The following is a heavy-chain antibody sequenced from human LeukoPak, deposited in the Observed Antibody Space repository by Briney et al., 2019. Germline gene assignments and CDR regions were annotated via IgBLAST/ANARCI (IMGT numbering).Heavy chain of an antibody. CDR1: GDSFNEYY. Sequence: PSETLSLTRSVFGDSFNEYYWNGVRQPPGKGLQWIGYIYHNGNSNYNPSLKGRLTLSVDTAKNQFSLKLTSVTAADTAVYYCARDGGLQSHFDYWGQGALVTVSS. CDR2: IYHNGNS. CDR3: ARDGGLQSHFDY. V-gene: IGHV4-59*01. D-gene: IGHD5-24*01. J-gene: IGHJ4*02.